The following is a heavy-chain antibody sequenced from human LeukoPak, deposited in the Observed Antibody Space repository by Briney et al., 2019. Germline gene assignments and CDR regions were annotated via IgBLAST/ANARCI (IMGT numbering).Heavy chain of an antibody. CDR1: GGTFSSYA. J-gene: IGHJ6*03. D-gene: IGHD4-17*01. V-gene: IGHV1-69*06. CDR2: IIPIFGTA. Sequence: SLKVSCKASGGTFSSYAISWVRQAPGQGLEWMGGIIPIFGTANYAQKFQGRVTITADKSTSTAYIELSSLRSDDSAVYYCARFRYGPPPYYYYYYMDVWGKGTTVTVSS. CDR3: ARFRYGPPPYYYYYYMDV.